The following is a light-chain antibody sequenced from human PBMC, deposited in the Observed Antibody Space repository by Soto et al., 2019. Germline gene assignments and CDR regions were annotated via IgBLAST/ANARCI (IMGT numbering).Light chain of an antibody. V-gene: IGKV3-20*01. Sequence: EIVLTQSPGTLCLSPGERATLPCRASQSVTSSYIAWYQQKSGQAPRLLLYGASSRATGIPDRFRGSGSGTGFTLTISRLEPEDFAVYYCQQYGGLPTFGQGTRLEIK. CDR3: QQYGGLPT. CDR1: QSVTSSY. CDR2: GAS. J-gene: IGKJ5*01.